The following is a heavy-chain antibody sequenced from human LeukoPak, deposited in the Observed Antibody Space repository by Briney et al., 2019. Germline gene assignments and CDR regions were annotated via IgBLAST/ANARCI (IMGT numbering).Heavy chain of an antibody. CDR2: MNPNSGNT. D-gene: IGHD2-2*01. V-gene: IGHV1-8*03. CDR1: GYTFTSYD. CDR3: ARRGRSCSSTSCYLIDAFDI. Sequence: ASVKVSCEASGYTFTSYDINWVRQATGQGLEWMGWMNPNSGNTGYAQKFQGRVTITRNTSISTAYMELSSLRSEDTAVYYCARRGRSCSSTSCYLIDAFDIWGQGTMVTVSS. J-gene: IGHJ3*02.